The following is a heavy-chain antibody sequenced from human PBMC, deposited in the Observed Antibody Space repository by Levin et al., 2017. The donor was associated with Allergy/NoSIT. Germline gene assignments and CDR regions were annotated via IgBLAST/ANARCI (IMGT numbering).Heavy chain of an antibody. V-gene: IGHV3-48*01. CDR1: GFPFHNYP. D-gene: IGHD2-2*01. CDR2: IDSSSTTT. Sequence: LSLTCAASGFPFHNYPMNWVRQSPGRGLEWIAYIDSSSTTTYYADSVKGRFTISRDNAKNSLFLQMDSLRADDMAVYYCARDHCSSTGCTYWYFDRWGRGSLVTVSS. J-gene: IGHJ2*01. CDR3: ARDHCSSTGCTYWYFDR.